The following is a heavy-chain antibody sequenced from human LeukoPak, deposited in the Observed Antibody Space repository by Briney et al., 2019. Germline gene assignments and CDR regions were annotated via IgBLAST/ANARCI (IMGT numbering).Heavy chain of an antibody. J-gene: IGHJ5*02. D-gene: IGHD1-26*01. Sequence: GASVKISCSTACDTFTSYGSICWRQAPGQGLEWMGWISAYNGNTNYAQKLQGRVTMTTDTSTSTAYMELRSLRSDDTAVYYCARGKSGSYFGWFDPWGQGTLVTVSS. V-gene: IGHV1-18*01. CDR2: ISAYNGNT. CDR1: CDTFTSYG. CDR3: ARGKSGSYFGWFDP.